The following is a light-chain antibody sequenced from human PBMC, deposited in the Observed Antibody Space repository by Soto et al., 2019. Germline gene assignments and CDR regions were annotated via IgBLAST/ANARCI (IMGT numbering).Light chain of an antibody. V-gene: IGKV3-11*01. CDR3: QQRDNRT. CDR1: QSFSNY. Sequence: EIVLTQSPATLSLSPGERATLSCRASQSFSNYLAWYQQKPGQTPRLLIYAASNRATGIPARFSGSGSGTDFTLTSSSLEPGDYTVYYCQQRDNRTFGQGTTVEMK. CDR2: AAS. J-gene: IGKJ1*01.